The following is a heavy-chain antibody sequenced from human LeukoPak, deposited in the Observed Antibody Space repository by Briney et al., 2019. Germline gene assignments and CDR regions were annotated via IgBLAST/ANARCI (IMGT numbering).Heavy chain of an antibody. CDR3: AKDAVAVLDY. Sequence: GGSLRLSCAASGSTFSSYGMHWVRQAPGKGLEWVAVISYDGSNKYYADSVKGRFTISRDNSKNTLYLQMNSLRAEDTAVYYCAKDAVAVLDYWGQGTLVTVSS. D-gene: IGHD6-19*01. CDR1: GSTFSSYG. V-gene: IGHV3-30*18. CDR2: ISYDGSNK. J-gene: IGHJ4*02.